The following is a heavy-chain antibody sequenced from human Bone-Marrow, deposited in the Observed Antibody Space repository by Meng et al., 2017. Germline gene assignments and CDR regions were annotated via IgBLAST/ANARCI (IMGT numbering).Heavy chain of an antibody. Sequence: ASVKVSCKPSGYNFPDYYIHWVRRAPGQGLEWMGRINPKSGDTHYAQKFQARVTMTGDTSISTAYMELSGLRSDDTAVYYCARVWVNGGSYLLDYWGQGTLVTVSS. CDR1: GYNFPDYY. CDR2: INPKSGDT. D-gene: IGHD2-15*01. CDR3: ARVWVNGGSYLLDY. V-gene: IGHV1-2*06. J-gene: IGHJ4*02.